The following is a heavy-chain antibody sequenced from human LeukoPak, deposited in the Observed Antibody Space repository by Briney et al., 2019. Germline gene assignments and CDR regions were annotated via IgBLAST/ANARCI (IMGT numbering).Heavy chain of an antibody. J-gene: IGHJ6*03. CDR2: IYYSGST. D-gene: IGHD4/OR15-4a*01. V-gene: IGHV4-39*07. CDR3: ARAIGANAYYYYYYMDV. Sequence: SETLSLTCTVSGGSISRSYYWGWIRQPPGKGLEWIASIYYSGSTYYNPSLKSRVTISVDTSKKQFSLKLSSVTAADTAVYYCARAIGANAYYYYYYMDVWGKGTTVTVSS. CDR1: GGSISRSYY.